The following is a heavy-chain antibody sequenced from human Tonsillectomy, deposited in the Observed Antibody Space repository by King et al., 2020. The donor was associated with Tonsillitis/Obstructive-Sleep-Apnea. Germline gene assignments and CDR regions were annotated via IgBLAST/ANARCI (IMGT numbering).Heavy chain of an antibody. Sequence: QLVQSGAEVKKPGSSVKVSCKASGGTFSCYAISWVRQAPGQGLEWMGRIIPILGIANYAQKFQGRVTITADKSTSTAYMELSSLRSEDTAVYYCARDPSRYSSSWYPLDYWGQGTLVTVSS. J-gene: IGHJ4*02. CDR3: ARDPSRYSSSWYPLDY. D-gene: IGHD6-13*01. CDR2: IIPILGIA. V-gene: IGHV1-69*09. CDR1: GGTFSCYA.